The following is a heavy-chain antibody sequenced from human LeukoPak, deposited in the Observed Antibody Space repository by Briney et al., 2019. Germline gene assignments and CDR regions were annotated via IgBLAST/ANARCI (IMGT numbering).Heavy chain of an antibody. CDR3: ARALALDYYYYMDV. CDR1: GGTFISYA. V-gene: IGHV1-69*05. Sequence: GASVTVSCKASGGTFISYAISWVRQAPGQGLEWMGGIIPIFGTANYAQKFQGRVTITTDESTSTAYMELSSLRSEDTAVYYCARALALDYYYYMDVWGKGTTVTVSS. D-gene: IGHD6-13*01. CDR2: IIPIFGTA. J-gene: IGHJ6*03.